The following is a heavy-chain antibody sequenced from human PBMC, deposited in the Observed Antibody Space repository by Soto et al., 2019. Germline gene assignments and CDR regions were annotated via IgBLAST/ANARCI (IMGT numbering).Heavy chain of an antibody. J-gene: IGHJ4*02. Sequence: SETLSLTCTVSGGSVSSGSYYWSWIRQPPGKGLEWIGYIYYSGSTNYNPSLKSRVTISVDTSKNQFSLKLSSVTAADTAVYYCAMLGYDSSGYLGRSYWGQGTLVTV. CDR2: IYYSGST. CDR3: AMLGYDSSGYLGRSY. V-gene: IGHV4-61*01. CDR1: GGSVSSGSYY. D-gene: IGHD3-22*01.